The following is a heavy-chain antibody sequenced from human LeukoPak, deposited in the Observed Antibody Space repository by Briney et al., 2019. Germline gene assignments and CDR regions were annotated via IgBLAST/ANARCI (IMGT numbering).Heavy chain of an antibody. Sequence: SESLSLTCTVSGGSISSGGYCWSWIRQHPGKGLEWFGYIYFCGRTYYNPSLKSRVTISVDTSKNQFSLKLSSVTAADTAVYYCARRYRAVAGYNWFDPWGQGTLVT. V-gene: IGHV4-31*03. J-gene: IGHJ5*02. CDR1: GGSISSGGYC. D-gene: IGHD6-13*01. CDR2: IYFCGRT. CDR3: ARRYRAVAGYNWFDP.